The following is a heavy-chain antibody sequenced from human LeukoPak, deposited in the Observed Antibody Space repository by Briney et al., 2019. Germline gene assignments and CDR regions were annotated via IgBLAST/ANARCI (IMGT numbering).Heavy chain of an antibody. CDR2: IYYSGST. D-gene: IGHD1-26*01. CDR1: GASISTYY. Sequence: SETLSLTCTVSGASISTYYWSWIRQPPGMGLEWIGSIYYSGSTNYNPSLKSRVTISVDTSKNQFSLKLSSVTAADTAVYYCARAYSGSYYYFDYWGQGTLVTASS. CDR3: ARAYSGSYYYFDY. J-gene: IGHJ4*02. V-gene: IGHV4-59*01.